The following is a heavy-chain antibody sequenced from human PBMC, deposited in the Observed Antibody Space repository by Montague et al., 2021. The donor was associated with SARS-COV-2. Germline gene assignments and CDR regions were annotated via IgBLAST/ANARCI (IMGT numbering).Heavy chain of an antibody. V-gene: IGHV6-1*01. CDR3: VRYSGWFYFDF. CDR1: GDSVSSNGFA. Sequence: CAISGDSVSSNGFAWSWIRQSPSSGLEWLGRTYYRSKWYSDYAPSARGLLTVNPDASKNEFSLELNYVTPEDTAVYYCVRYSGWFYFDFWGQGTLVTVSS. J-gene: IGHJ4*02. CDR2: TYYRSKWYS. D-gene: IGHD6-19*01.